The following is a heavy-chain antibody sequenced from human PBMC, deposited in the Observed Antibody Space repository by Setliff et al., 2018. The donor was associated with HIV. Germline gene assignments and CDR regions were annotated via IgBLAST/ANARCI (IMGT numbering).Heavy chain of an antibody. Sequence: ASVKVSCKASGYTFSDHYMHWVRQAPGQGLEWMGIINPSGGSTNYAHKFQGRVTMTRDTSTRTVYMELSSLRSEDTAVYYCARGRGYCSSHGCFYYYMDVWAEGTTVTVSS. CDR1: GYTFSDHY. J-gene: IGHJ6*03. V-gene: IGHV1-46*01. CDR3: ARGRGYCSSHGCFYYYMDV. D-gene: IGHD2-2*01. CDR2: INPSGGST.